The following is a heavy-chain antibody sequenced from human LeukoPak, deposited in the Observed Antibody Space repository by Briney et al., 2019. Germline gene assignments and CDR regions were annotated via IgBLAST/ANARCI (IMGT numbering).Heavy chain of an antibody. D-gene: IGHD3-22*01. CDR1: GYSFTSYH. CDR2: INPSGGST. V-gene: IGHV1-46*01. Sequence: ASVKVSCKASGYSFTSYHIHWVRQAPGQGLEWMGFINPSGGSTNYAQKFQGRVTMTRDTSTSTAYMELRSLRSDDTAVYYCARGGYYYDSSGYRHYYYYYMDVWGKGTTVTVSS. J-gene: IGHJ6*03. CDR3: ARGGYYYDSSGYRHYYYYYMDV.